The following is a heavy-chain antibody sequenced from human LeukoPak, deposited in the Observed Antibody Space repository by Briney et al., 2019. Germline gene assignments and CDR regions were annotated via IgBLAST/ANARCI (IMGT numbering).Heavy chain of an antibody. CDR1: GGSFSGCY. CDR2: INHSGST. Sequence: SETLSLTCAVYGGSFSGCYWSWIRQPPGKGLEWIGEINHSGSTNYNPSLKSRVTISVDTSKNQFSLKLSSVTAADTAVYYCARAPYTAMVTHWGQGTLVTVSS. CDR3: ARAPYTAMVTH. D-gene: IGHD5-18*01. V-gene: IGHV4-34*01. J-gene: IGHJ4*02.